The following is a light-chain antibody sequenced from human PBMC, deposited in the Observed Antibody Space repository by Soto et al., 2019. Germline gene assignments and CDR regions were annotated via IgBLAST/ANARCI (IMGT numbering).Light chain of an antibody. CDR1: QSVSRN. Sequence: EIVMTQSPATLSVSPGERATLSCRASQSVSRNLAWFQQKPGQAPGLPIYAASTRATGIPARFSRSGSGTEFTLTITSLQSEDFAVYYCQQYQDWPPYTFGQGTKLE. V-gene: IGKV3-15*01. CDR3: QQYQDWPPYT. J-gene: IGKJ2*01. CDR2: AAS.